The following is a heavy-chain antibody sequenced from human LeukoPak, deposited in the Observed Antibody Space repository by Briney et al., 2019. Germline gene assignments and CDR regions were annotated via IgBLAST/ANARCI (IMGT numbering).Heavy chain of an antibody. CDR2: IYYSGST. CDR3: ARHGTLGSTTYPLDY. CDR1: GGSISSYY. V-gene: IGHV4-59*08. J-gene: IGHJ4*02. Sequence: PSETLSLTCTVSGGSISSYYWSWIRQAPGKGLEWVGNIYYSGSTNYNPSLKSRVTVSVDTSKNQFPLKLSSVTAADTAVYYCARHGTLGSTTYPLDYWGQGTLVTISS. D-gene: IGHD1-26*01.